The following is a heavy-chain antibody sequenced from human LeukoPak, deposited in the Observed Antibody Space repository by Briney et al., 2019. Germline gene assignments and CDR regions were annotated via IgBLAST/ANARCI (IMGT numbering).Heavy chain of an antibody. J-gene: IGHJ4*02. CDR3: ARAPTARRRGYSYGSLQKGLDYFDY. Sequence: PVASVKVSCKASGYTFTSYYMHWVRQAPGQGLEWMGLINPSGGSTSYAQKFQGRVTMTRDTSTSTVYMELSSLRSEDTAVYYCARAPTARRRGYSYGSLQKGLDYFDYWGQGTLVTVSS. CDR2: INPSGGST. CDR1: GYTFTSYY. V-gene: IGHV1-46*01. D-gene: IGHD5-18*01.